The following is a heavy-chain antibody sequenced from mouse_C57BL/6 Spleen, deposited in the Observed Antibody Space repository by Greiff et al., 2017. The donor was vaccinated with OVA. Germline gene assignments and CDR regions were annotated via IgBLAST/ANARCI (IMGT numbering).Heavy chain of an antibody. CDR3: ARDPPCG. V-gene: IGHV5-4*01. J-gene: IGHJ1*03. Sequence: EVKLVESGGGLVKPGGSLKLSCAASGFTFSSYAMSWVRQTPEKRLEWVATISDGGSYTYYPDNVKGRFTISRDNAKNNLYLQMSHLKSEDTAMYYCARDPPCGWGTGTTVTVSS. CDR2: ISDGGSYT. CDR1: GFTFSSYA.